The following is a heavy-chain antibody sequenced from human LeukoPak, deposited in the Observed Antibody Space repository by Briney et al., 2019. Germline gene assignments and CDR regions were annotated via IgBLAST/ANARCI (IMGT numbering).Heavy chain of an antibody. D-gene: IGHD6-6*01. V-gene: IGHV3-23*01. CDR3: VKASSSSPQYNWFDA. CDR2: VSGTGGRT. CDR1: GFTFSTYA. J-gene: IGHJ5*02. Sequence: GVLRLSCAASGFTFSTYAMSWVRQAPGKGLEWVSVVSGTGGRTYYADSVKGRFTISRDNSKNTLYLQMNSLRAEDTALYYCVKASSSSPQYNWFDAWGQGTLVTVSS.